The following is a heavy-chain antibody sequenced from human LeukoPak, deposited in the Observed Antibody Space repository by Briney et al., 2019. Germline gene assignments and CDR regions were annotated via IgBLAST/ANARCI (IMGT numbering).Heavy chain of an antibody. D-gene: IGHD5-12*01. CDR1: GDSVNNGGYS. CDR2: IYYSGTT. J-gene: IGHJ6*02. V-gene: IGHV4-31*03. Sequence: SQTLSLTCTVSGDSVNNGGYSWSWVRQHPGKGLEWIGNIYYSGTTYYNPSLKSRVAISVDTSKNQFSLNLTSVTAADTAVYYCARDRRGYDRYYNYYYGMDVWGQGTTVTVSS. CDR3: ARDRRGYDRYYNYYYGMDV.